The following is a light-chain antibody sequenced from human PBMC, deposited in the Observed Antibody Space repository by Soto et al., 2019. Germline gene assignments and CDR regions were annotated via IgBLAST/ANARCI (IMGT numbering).Light chain of an antibody. V-gene: IGLV2-14*01. Sequence: QSALTQPAAVSGSPGESITISCTGTTSDIGTYNYVSWFQQYSGKAPKLLIYGVNNRPSGVSNRFSGSKSGNSASLTISGLQAEDEADYYCNSMTISSTSRYVFGTGTKLTVL. CDR1: TSDIGTYNY. CDR2: GVN. J-gene: IGLJ1*01. CDR3: NSMTISSTSRYV.